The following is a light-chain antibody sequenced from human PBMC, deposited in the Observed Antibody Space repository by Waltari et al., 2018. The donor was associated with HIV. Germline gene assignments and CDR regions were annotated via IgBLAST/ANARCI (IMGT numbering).Light chain of an antibody. CDR2: DAN. V-gene: IGLV2-14*02. CDR1: SSNVGGYTL. CDR3: CSYMSGSTLV. J-gene: IGLJ3*02. Sequence: QSALTQPASVSGSPGQTVTISCTGTSSNVGGYTLVSWYQQHPDKAPKLVIFDANTRPSGIPFRFSASKSVNTASLTISGLQPEDEADYYCCSYMSGSTLVFGGGTKVIV.